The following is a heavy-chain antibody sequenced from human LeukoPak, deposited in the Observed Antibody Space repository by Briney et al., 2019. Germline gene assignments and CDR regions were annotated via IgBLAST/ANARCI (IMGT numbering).Heavy chain of an antibody. V-gene: IGHV3-72*01. J-gene: IGHJ4*02. D-gene: IGHD3-10*01. CDR2: VRNKANSYTT. CDR1: GFTFSDHY. Sequence: GGSLRLSCAASGFTFSDHYIDWVRQAPGKGLEWVARVRNKANSYTTDYAASVKGRFTILRDDSKNSLYLQMNRLKTEDTAVYFCIRGKGGSGNYYPFDYWGQGTLVTVSS. CDR3: IRGKGGSGNYYPFDY.